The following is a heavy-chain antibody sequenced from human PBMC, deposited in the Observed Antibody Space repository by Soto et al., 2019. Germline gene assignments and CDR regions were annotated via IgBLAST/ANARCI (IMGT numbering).Heavy chain of an antibody. CDR3: ARGRRCTNGVCYMARDYGMDV. CDR1: GGSISSSNW. D-gene: IGHD2-8*01. CDR2: IYHSGST. V-gene: IGHV4-4*02. Sequence: QVQLQESGPGLVKPSGTLSLTCAVSGGSISSSNWWSWVRQPPGKGLEWIGEIYHSGSTNYNPSLKSRVTISVDKSKNQFSLKLSSVTAADTAVYYCARGRRCTNGVCYMARDYGMDVWGQGTTVTVSS. J-gene: IGHJ6*02.